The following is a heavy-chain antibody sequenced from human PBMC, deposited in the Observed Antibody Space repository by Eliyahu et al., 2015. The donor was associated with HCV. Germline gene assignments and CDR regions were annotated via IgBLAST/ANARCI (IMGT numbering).Heavy chain of an antibody. D-gene: IGHD6-19*01. CDR2: ISGSGGST. J-gene: IGHJ4*02. Sequence: EVQLLESGGGLVQPGGSLRLSCAASGFTFSSYAMSWVRQAPGKGLEWVSAISGSGGSTYYADSVKGRFTISRDNSKNTLYLQMNSLRAEDTAVYYCAKAFIYSSGWQRPFDYWGQGTLVTVSS. CDR3: AKAFIYSSGWQRPFDY. CDR1: GFTFSSYA. V-gene: IGHV3-23*01.